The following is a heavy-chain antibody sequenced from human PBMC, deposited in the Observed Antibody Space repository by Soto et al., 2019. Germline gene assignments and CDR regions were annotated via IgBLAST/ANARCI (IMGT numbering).Heavy chain of an antibody. V-gene: IGHV3-21*01. CDR3: VRGGTNAWYYFYY. Sequence: EVQLVESGGGLVKPGGSLRLSCAASGFTFRSYSFNWVRQAPGKGLEWVSSIASTGTYIYYADSVKGRFTISRNSAKNSLYLQMKSLRADGTAVYYCVRGGTNAWYYFYYWGQGTLVTVSS. J-gene: IGHJ4*02. CDR2: IASTGTYI. CDR1: GFTFRSYS. D-gene: IGHD2-2*01.